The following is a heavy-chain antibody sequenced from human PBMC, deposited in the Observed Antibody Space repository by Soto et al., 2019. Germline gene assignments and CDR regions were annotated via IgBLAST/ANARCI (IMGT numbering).Heavy chain of an antibody. CDR2: ISGGGDTT. J-gene: IGHJ4*02. Sequence: EVPLLESGGGLVQPGGYLRLTCAASGFTFSSYGISSIRLSPGKGLEWVSVISGGGDTTYYTPSVKGRFTISRDDFRITLYLQMNSLRTEDTAMYYCAKLRDFVVLPAGRLVYWGPGTLVTVSS. D-gene: IGHD2-8*01. CDR3: AKLRDFVVLPAGRLVY. CDR1: GFTFSSYG. V-gene: IGHV3-23*01.